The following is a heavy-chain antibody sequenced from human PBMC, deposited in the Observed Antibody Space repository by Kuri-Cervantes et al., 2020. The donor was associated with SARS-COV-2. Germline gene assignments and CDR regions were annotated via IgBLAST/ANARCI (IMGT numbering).Heavy chain of an antibody. Sequence: ASVKVSCKASGYTFTSYGISWVRQAPGQGLEWMGWISAYNGNTNYAQKLQGRVTMTTDTSTSTAYMELRSLRSDDTAVYYCARQTGSYLAGAFDIWGQGTMVTVSS. J-gene: IGHJ3*02. CDR1: GYTFTSYG. CDR2: ISAYNGNT. D-gene: IGHD1-26*01. V-gene: IGHV1-18*01. CDR3: ARQTGSYLAGAFDI.